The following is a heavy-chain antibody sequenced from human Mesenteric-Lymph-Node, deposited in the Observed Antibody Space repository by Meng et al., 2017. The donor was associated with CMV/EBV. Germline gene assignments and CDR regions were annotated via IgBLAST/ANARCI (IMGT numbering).Heavy chain of an antibody. CDR2: IRYDGSNK. CDR3: TTSSSSVY. CDR1: GFTFSSYS. J-gene: IGHJ4*02. V-gene: IGHV3-30*02. Sequence: GGSLRLSCAASGFTFSSYSMNWVRQAPGKGLEWVAFIRYDGSNKEYADSVKGRFTISRDNSKNTLYLQMNSLRAEDTAVYYCTTSSSSVYWGQGTLVTVSS. D-gene: IGHD6-6*01.